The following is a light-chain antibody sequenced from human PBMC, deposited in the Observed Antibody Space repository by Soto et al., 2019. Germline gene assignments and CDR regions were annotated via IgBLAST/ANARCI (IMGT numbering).Light chain of an antibody. Sequence: DIVMTQSPDSLAVSLGERATINCKSSQSVLYSSNNNNYIAWYQQRPAQPPQLLLYWASTRESGVPDRFSGSGSGTDFTLNISSLQAEDVAVCYCQQYYDTPLTFGGGTRVEIK. CDR1: QSVLYSSNNNNY. J-gene: IGKJ4*01. CDR3: QQYYDTPLT. CDR2: WAS. V-gene: IGKV4-1*01.